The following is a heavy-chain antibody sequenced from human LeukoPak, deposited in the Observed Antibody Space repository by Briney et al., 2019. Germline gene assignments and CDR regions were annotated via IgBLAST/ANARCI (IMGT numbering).Heavy chain of an antibody. J-gene: IGHJ4*02. Sequence: SETLSLTCTVSGGSISGYYWSWIRQPPGKGPDWIGYIYYSASTNYNPSLRSRVTISVDTSKNQFSLKLSSVTAADTAVYYCARDGLYSHGYSYFDYWGQGNLVTVSS. D-gene: IGHD5-18*01. V-gene: IGHV4-59*01. CDR1: GGSISGYY. CDR3: ARDGLYSHGYSYFDY. CDR2: IYYSAST.